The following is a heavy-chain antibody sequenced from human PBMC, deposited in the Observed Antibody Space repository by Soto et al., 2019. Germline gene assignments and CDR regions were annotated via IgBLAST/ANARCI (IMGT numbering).Heavy chain of an antibody. Sequence: EVQLLDSGGGLVQPGGSLRLSCAASGFTFSSYAMSWVRQAPGKGLEWVSSITGSGDSTYYADSVKGWFTISRDNSKNTLYLQMSSLRVEDTAVYYFATGVCSGGSCDGREDDWGQGTTVTVSS. CDR2: ITGSGDST. V-gene: IGHV3-23*01. J-gene: IGHJ6*02. CDR3: ATGVCSGGSCDGREDD. D-gene: IGHD2-15*01. CDR1: GFTFSSYA.